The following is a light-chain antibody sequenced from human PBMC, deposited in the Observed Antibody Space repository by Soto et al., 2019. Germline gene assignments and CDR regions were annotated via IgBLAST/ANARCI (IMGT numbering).Light chain of an antibody. V-gene: IGLV1-44*01. Sequence: QTVVTQPPSASGTPGQRVTISCSGSISIIGSNTVNWYQQLPGTAPKLLIYSNNQRPSGVPDRFSGSKSGTSASLAISGLQSEEEADYYCAAWDDSLNGYVFGTGTKLTVL. CDR3: AAWDDSLNGYV. CDR2: SNN. CDR1: ISIIGSNT. J-gene: IGLJ1*01.